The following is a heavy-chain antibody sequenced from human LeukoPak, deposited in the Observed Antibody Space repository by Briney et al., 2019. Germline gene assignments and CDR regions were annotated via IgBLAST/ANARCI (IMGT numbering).Heavy chain of an antibody. D-gene: IGHD4-17*01. Sequence: GSLRLSCAASGLTVSSNYMSWIRQPPGKGLEWIGYIYYSGTTNYNPSLRSRVTISVDTSKNQFSLKLSSVTAADTAVYFCARMAGTTVYPNYYFDYWGQGTLVTVSS. CDR3: ARMAGTTVYPNYYFDY. J-gene: IGHJ4*02. CDR1: GLTVSSNY. V-gene: IGHV4-59*02. CDR2: IYYSGTT.